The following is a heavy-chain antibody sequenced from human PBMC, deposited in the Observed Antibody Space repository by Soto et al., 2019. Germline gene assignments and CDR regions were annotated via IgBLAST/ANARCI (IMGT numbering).Heavy chain of an antibody. Sequence: SETLSLTCTVSGGSVSSGSYYWSWIRQPPGKGLEWIGYIYYSGSTNYNPSLKSRVTISVDTSKSQFSLKLSSVTAADSAVYYCARVPPYYYNNNGYFQGPFDSWGQGALVTVSS. J-gene: IGHJ4*02. D-gene: IGHD3-22*01. CDR1: GGSVSSGSYY. CDR3: ARVPPYYYNNNGYFQGPFDS. CDR2: IYYSGST. V-gene: IGHV4-61*01.